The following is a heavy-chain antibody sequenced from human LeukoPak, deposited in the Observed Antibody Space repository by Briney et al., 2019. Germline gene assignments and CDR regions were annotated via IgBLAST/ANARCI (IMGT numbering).Heavy chain of an antibody. CDR3: ATCGGVPYYYYYYYMDV. J-gene: IGHJ6*03. V-gene: IGHV1-69*05. CDR1: GYTFTSYG. D-gene: IGHD2-21*01. Sequence: SVKVSCKASGYTFTSYGISWVRQAPGQGLEWMGGIIPIFGTANYAQKFQGRVTITTDESTSTAYMELSSLRSEDTAVYYCATCGGVPYYYYYYYMDVWGKGTTVTVSS. CDR2: IIPIFGTA.